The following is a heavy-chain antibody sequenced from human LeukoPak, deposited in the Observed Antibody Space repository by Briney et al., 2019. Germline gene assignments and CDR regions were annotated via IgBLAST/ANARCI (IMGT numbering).Heavy chain of an antibody. CDR1: GFTFSNYA. V-gene: IGHV3-23*01. Sequence: GGSLRLSCAASGFTFSNYAMSWVRQAPGKGLEWVSFISGGGATTDHADSVMGRFTISRDNSKNTLYLQLDSLRADDTAVYFCAKGLWGAYYYGMDVWGQGTTVTVSS. D-gene: IGHD3-16*01. J-gene: IGHJ6*02. CDR2: ISGGGATT. CDR3: AKGLWGAYYYGMDV.